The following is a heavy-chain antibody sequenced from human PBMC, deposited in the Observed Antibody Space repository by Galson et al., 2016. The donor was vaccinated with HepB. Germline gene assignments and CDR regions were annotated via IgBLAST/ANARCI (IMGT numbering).Heavy chain of an antibody. Sequence: CAISGDSVFSTSVAWNWIRQSPSRGLEWLGRTYYRSKWYNNYAVSVKSPITVSLDTSNDQLSLQLNSVTPEDTAVYYCPRGRYSGFDIWGQGTMVTVSS. V-gene: IGHV6-1*01. CDR1: GDSVFSTSVA. D-gene: IGHD1-1*01. CDR2: TYYRSKWYN. J-gene: IGHJ3*02. CDR3: PRGRYSGFDI.